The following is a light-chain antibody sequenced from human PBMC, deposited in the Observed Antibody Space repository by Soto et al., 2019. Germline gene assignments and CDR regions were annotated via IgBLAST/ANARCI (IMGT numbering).Light chain of an antibody. Sequence: EIVLTHSTATLSLSPGERATLSCRASQSLSSYLAWYQQKRGQAPRLLIYDASKRATGIPARFSGSGSGTDFTLSISSLEPEDFAVYYCQQRSDWPLTFGGGTKVETK. V-gene: IGKV3-11*01. CDR3: QQRSDWPLT. CDR1: QSLSSY. J-gene: IGKJ4*01. CDR2: DAS.